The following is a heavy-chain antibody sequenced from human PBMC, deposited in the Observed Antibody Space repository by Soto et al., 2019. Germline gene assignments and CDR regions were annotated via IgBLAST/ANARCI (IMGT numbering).Heavy chain of an antibody. CDR2: TYYRSKWYN. J-gene: IGHJ4*02. V-gene: IGHV6-1*01. D-gene: IGHD7-27*01. CDR3: AREITGVSRRYFDY. Sequence: QVQLQQSGPGPVKPSQTLSLTCAISGDSVSRNTTAWNWIRQSPSRGLEWLGRTYYRSKWYNDYAVSVKSRITINPDPSKHQFSLQLNSVTPEDTAVYYCAREITGVSRRYFDYWGQGTLVSVSS. CDR1: GDSVSRNTTA.